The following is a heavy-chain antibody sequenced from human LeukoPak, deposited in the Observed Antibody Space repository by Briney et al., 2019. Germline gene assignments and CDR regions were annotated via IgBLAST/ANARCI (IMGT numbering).Heavy chain of an antibody. J-gene: IGHJ1*01. V-gene: IGHV3-7*01. D-gene: IGHD5-12*01. CDR2: IKEDGSRE. Sequence: PGGSLRLSCAASGFTFSTYWITWVRQAPGKGLEWVVNIKEDGSREYYVDSVKGRFTISRDNAKNSLYLQMDSLTAEDTAVYYCARDSPGYGAYVSWGQGTLVSVSS. CDR3: ARDSPGYGAYVS. CDR1: GFTFSTYW.